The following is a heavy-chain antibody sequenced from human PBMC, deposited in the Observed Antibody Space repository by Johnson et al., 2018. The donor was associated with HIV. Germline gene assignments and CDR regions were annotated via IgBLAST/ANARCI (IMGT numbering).Heavy chain of an antibody. CDR3: AKTRMGGILDAFDL. CDR2: IGTAGDT. D-gene: IGHD3-10*01. J-gene: IGHJ3*01. V-gene: IGHV3-13*01. Sequence: VQLVEFGGGLVQPGGSLRLSCAASGFTFSSYDMHWVRQATGKGLEWVSAIGTAGDTYYPGSVKGRFTISRDNSKNTLYLQMNSLTIEDTAVFYCAKTRMGGILDAFDLWGQGTMVIVS. CDR1: GFTFSSYD.